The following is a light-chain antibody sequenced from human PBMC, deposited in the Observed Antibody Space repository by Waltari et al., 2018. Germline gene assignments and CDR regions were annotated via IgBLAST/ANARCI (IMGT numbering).Light chain of an antibody. CDR1: QSLTRRY. CDR2: GAS. Sequence: EIVLTQSPGTLSLSPGERATLSCRASQSLTRRYLAWYQQKPGQAPSLLSYGASSRAAGIPDRFSGSGSGTDFTLTISRLEPEDFAVYYCQQYGSSVMYTFGQGTKLEIK. J-gene: IGKJ2*01. CDR3: QQYGSSVMYT. V-gene: IGKV3-20*01.